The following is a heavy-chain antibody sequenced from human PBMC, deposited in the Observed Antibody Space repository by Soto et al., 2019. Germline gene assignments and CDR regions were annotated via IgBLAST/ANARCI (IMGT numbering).Heavy chain of an antibody. CDR2: VSGSGSSP. CDR1: GFNFGSYA. V-gene: IGHV3-23*01. D-gene: IGHD5-18*01. CDR3: VKGKESGYRGAFDS. J-gene: IGHJ4*02. Sequence: EEQLLESGGGLVQPGGSLRLSCAATGFNFGSYAMGWVRQAPGKGLEWVSGVSGSGSSPYYADSVKGRLTISKDKSKNTLYLDLNNLISEDTAVYFCVKGKESGYRGAFDSWGQGTMVTVSS.